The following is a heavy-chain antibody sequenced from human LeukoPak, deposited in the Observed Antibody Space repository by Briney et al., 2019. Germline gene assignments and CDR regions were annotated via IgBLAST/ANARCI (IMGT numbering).Heavy chain of an antibody. CDR1: GGSISSSSYY. CDR3: ARDHPGIAARGVFDY. D-gene: IGHD6-6*01. J-gene: IGHJ4*02. V-gene: IGHV4-39*07. CDR2: TYFSGNMYYNPSLM. Sequence: SETLSLTCTVSGGSISSSSYYWGWIRQPPGKGLEWIGSTYFSGNMYYNPSLMYYNPSLKSRVTISVDTSKNQFSLKLSSVTAADTAVYYCARDHPGIAARGVFDYWGQGTLVTVSS.